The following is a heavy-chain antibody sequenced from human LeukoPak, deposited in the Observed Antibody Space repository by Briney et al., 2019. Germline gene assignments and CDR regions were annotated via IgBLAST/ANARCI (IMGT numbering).Heavy chain of an antibody. CDR2: ISASGGST. Sequence: AAGSLTLSCAAFGFTFSTYAMSWVRQAPGKGLEWVCGISASGGSTYYADSAKGSSTISRDNAKNTLYLQMNIRRAEDTALYYCAKDRDSTLIRGAIYDWGQGTLIAVSS. D-gene: IGHD3-10*01. CDR1: GFTFSTYA. CDR3: AKDRDSTLIRGAIYD. V-gene: IGHV3-23*01. J-gene: IGHJ4*02.